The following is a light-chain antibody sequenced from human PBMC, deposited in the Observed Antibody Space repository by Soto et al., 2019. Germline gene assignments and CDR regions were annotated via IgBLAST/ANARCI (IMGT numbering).Light chain of an antibody. V-gene: IGLV1-40*01. CDR2: GNS. J-gene: IGLJ2*01. CDR3: QSYDSSLSGSV. Sequence: QSVLTQPPSVSGAPGQRVTISCTGSSSNIGAGFDVHWYQQLPGTAPKFLIYGNSNRPSGVPDRFSASKSGTSASLAITGLQAEDEADYYCQSYDSSLSGSVFGGGTKFTVL. CDR1: SSNIGAGFD.